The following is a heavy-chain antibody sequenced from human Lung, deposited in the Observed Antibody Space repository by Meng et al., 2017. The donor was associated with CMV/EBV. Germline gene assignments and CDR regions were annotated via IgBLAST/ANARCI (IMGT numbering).Heavy chain of an antibody. Sequence: SCAASGFTFGTYGMSWVRQAPGKGLEWISYISSSGSTIYYADSVKGRFTISRDNAKNSLYLQMNSLRAEDTAVYYCARDEAYGMDVWGQGPTVTVSS. J-gene: IGHJ6*02. CDR2: ISSSGSTI. CDR1: GFTFGTYG. CDR3: ARDEAYGMDV. V-gene: IGHV3-48*03.